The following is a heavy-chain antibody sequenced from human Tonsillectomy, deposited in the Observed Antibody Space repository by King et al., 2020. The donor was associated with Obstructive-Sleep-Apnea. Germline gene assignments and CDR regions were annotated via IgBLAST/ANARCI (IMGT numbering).Heavy chain of an antibody. V-gene: IGHV2-26*01. J-gene: IGHJ6*02. Sequence: TLKESGPVLVKPTETLTLTCTVSGFSLSNATMSVSWIRQPPGKALEWLAHIFSNDQKSYSISLKSRLTISKDTSKSQVVLTMTNMDPVDTGIYYCARWTYYDFWSGYYRNSGMDVWGQGTTVTVSS. CDR2: IFSNDQK. CDR3: ARWTYYDFWSGYYRNSGMDV. D-gene: IGHD3-3*01. CDR1: GFSLSNATMS.